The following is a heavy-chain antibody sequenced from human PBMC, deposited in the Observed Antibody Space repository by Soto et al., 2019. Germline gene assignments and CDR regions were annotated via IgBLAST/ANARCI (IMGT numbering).Heavy chain of an antibody. CDR1: GCTFITYT. D-gene: IGHD3-22*01. Sequence: GGSLILSCAASGCTFITYTMSWVRKTTGKGLEWVSAISGGGGRTFYADSVKGRFTISRDISKNTLYLQMNSLRAEDTAVYYCAKAQYDSSGYYFWNFDYWGQGILVTVSS. CDR2: ISGGGGRT. V-gene: IGHV3-23*01. J-gene: IGHJ4*02. CDR3: AKAQYDSSGYYFWNFDY.